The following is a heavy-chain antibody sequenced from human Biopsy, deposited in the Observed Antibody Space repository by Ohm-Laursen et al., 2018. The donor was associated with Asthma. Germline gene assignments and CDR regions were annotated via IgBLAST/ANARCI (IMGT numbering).Heavy chain of an antibody. CDR3: VRGSSSWHHGPFHYYYGLDV. CDR2: IYYSGTT. D-gene: IGHD6-13*01. Sequence: TLPLTCSLSSGSGGYMRSGNYYWGWIRQPPGKGLEWIGSIYYSGTTYYNPPLGSRVPVSADTPKNQFSLKLTSVTAADTAVYYCVRGSSSWHHGPFHYYYGLDVWGQGTTATVSS. CDR1: SGSGGYMRSGNYY. V-gene: IGHV4-39*01. J-gene: IGHJ6*02.